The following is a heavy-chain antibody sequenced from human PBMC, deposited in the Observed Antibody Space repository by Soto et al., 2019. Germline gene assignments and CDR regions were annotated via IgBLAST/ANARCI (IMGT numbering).Heavy chain of an antibody. CDR3: VRRARTGISGHYYCYMDV. J-gene: IGHJ6*03. D-gene: IGHD1-1*01. CDR2: IYYTGST. V-gene: IGHV4-39*01. Sequence: QLQLQESGPGLVQPSETLSLTCTVSGGSVSSSSYYWGWIRQPPEKGLEWIGNIYYTGSTYYNPSLKSRVTISVHTSQHQFPLELSSVPAAATAVYYCVRRARTGISGHYYCYMDVWGKGTTVTVSS. CDR1: GGSVSSSSYY.